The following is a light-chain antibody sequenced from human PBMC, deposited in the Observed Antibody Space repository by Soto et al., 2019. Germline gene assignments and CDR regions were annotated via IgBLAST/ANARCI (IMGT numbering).Light chain of an antibody. CDR1: SSDVGSYIL. V-gene: IGLV2-23*01. CDR3: CSYAGSSTWV. Sequence: QSALTQPASVSGSPGQSITISCTGTSSDVGSYILVSWYQQHPGKAPKLLIYEATKRPSGISNRFSGSKSGNTASLTISGLQADDEADYHCCSYAGSSTWVFGGGPKLTVL. J-gene: IGLJ3*02. CDR2: EAT.